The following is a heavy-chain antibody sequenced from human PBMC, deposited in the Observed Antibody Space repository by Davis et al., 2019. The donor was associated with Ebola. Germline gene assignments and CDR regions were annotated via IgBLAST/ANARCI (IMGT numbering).Heavy chain of an antibody. D-gene: IGHD2-2*01. J-gene: IGHJ4*02. CDR2: INHSGST. V-gene: IGHV4-34*01. CDR3: ARKLSSNAFDI. CDR1: GGSISSYY. Sequence: SETLSLTCTVSGGSISSYYWSWIRQPAGKGLEWIGEINHSGSTNYNPSLKSRVTISVDAPKNQFSLNLNSLTAADTALYYCARKLSSNAFDIWGQGALVTVS.